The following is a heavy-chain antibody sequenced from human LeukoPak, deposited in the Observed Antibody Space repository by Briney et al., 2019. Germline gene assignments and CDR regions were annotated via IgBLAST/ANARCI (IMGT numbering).Heavy chain of an antibody. V-gene: IGHV4-59*01. CDR1: GGSFSTYY. CDR3: ARGQGGNYYLNYFDY. CDR2: FYYSGST. D-gene: IGHD1-26*01. J-gene: IGHJ4*02. Sequence: SETLSLTCTVTGGSFSTYYWSWIRQPPGKGLEWIGHFYYSGSTNYNPSLKSRVTISVDTSRNQFSLKLTSVIAADTAVYYCARGQGGNYYLNYFDYWGQGALVTVSS.